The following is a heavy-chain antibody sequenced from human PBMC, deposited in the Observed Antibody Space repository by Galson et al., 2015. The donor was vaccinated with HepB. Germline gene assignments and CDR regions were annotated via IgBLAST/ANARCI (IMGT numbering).Heavy chain of an antibody. Sequence: SVKVSCKASGYTFTGYYMHWVRQAPGQGLEWMGWINPNSGGTNYAQKFQGRVTMTRDTSISTVYMELSRLRSDDTAVYYSARNTQRYCTSISCYTYYYYYYMDVWGKGTTVTVSS. CDR3: ARNTQRYCTSISCYTYYYYYYMDV. D-gene: IGHD2-2*02. V-gene: IGHV1-2*02. J-gene: IGHJ6*03. CDR1: GYTFTGYY. CDR2: INPNSGGT.